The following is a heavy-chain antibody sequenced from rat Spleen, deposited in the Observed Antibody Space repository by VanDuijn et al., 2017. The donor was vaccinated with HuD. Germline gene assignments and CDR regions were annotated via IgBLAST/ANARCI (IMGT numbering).Heavy chain of an antibody. CDR1: GFSLISYA. D-gene: IGHD1-1*01. CDR3: TRGPPRDAVEHYYGYYFDY. J-gene: IGHJ3*01. V-gene: IGHV2-15*01. Sequence: QVQLKESGPGLVQPSQTLSLTCTVSGFSLISYAVNWVRQPPGKGLEWMGGIWGDGSTKYNSVLKSRLSISRDTSKSQVFLKMNSLQTEDTAIYFCTRGPPRDAVEHYYGYYFDYWGQGTLVTVSS. CDR2: IWGDGST.